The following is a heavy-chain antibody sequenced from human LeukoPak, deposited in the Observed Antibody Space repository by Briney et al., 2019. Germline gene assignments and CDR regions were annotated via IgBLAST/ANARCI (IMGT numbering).Heavy chain of an antibody. J-gene: IGHJ3*02. CDR3: ARDSSSSSWYSPSRFDAFDI. CDR1: GGSISSGSYY. Sequence: SQTLSLTCTVSGGSISSGSYYWSWIRQPAGKGLEWIGRIYTSGSTNYNPSLKSRVTISVDTSKNQFSLKLSSVTAADTAVYYCARDSSSSSWYSPSRFDAFDIWGQGTMVTVSS. D-gene: IGHD6-13*01. V-gene: IGHV4-61*02. CDR2: IYTSGST.